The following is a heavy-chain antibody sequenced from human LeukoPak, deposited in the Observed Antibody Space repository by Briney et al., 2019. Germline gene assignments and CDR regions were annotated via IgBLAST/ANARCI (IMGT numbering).Heavy chain of an antibody. J-gene: IGHJ4*02. V-gene: IGHV3-7*01. D-gene: IGHD1-14*01. CDR2: IKQDGSEK. CDR1: GFTFSSYW. Sequence: GGSLRLSCAASGFTFSSYWMSWVRQAPGKGLEWVANIKQDGSEKYYVDSVMGRFTISRDNAKNSLYLQMNSLRAEDTAVYYCARTRGHGSFDYWGQGTLVTVSS. CDR3: ARTRGHGSFDY.